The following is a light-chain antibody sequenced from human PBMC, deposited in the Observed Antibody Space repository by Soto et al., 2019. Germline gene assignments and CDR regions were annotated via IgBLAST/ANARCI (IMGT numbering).Light chain of an antibody. CDR2: GAS. V-gene: IGKV3D-7*01. CDR1: DTVTANY. Sequence: EIVWTQYPGTLSLSPGERASLSCRASDTVTANYLAWYQQKPGQAPRVLIYGASARATGIPDRFSGSGSGTDFTLTISSLQPEDFAVYYCQQDYNLRTFGQGTKVDIK. J-gene: IGKJ1*01. CDR3: QQDYNLRT.